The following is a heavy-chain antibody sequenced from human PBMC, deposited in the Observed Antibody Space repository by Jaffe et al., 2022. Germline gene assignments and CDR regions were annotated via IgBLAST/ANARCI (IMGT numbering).Heavy chain of an antibody. J-gene: IGHJ4*02. CDR2: IYYSGST. CDR3: ARPPGGSGSNFDY. V-gene: IGHV4-39*01. Sequence: QLQLQESGPGLVKPSETLSLTCTVSGGSISSSSYYWGWIRQPPGKGLEWIGSIYYSGSTYYNPSLKSRVTISVDTSKNQFSLKLSSVTAADTAVYYCARPPGGSGSNFDYWGQGTLVTVSS. D-gene: IGHD3-10*01. CDR1: GGSISSSSYY.